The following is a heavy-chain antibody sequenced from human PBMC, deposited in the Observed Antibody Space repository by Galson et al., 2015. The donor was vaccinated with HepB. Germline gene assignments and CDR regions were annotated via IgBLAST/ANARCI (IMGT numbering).Heavy chain of an antibody. CDR3: ARMTTGPFGAFDI. CDR1: GFTVSSNY. V-gene: IGHV3-53*01. D-gene: IGHD4-11*01. CDR2: IYSGGST. J-gene: IGHJ3*02. Sequence: SLRLSCAASGFTVSSNYMSWVRQAPGKGLEWVSVIYSGGSTYYADSVKGRFTISRDSSKNTLYLQMNSLRAEDTAVYYCARMTTGPFGAFDIWGQGTMVTVSS.